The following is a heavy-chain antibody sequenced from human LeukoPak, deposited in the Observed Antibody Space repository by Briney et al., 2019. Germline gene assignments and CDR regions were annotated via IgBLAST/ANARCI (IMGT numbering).Heavy chain of an antibody. CDR2: IYTSGST. D-gene: IGHD5-18*01. CDR1: GGSISSGSYY. J-gene: IGHJ4*02. CDR3: ARGAGYSYGFNDD. Sequence: SETLSLTCTVSGGSISSGSYYWSWIRQPAGKGLEWIGRIYTSGSTNYNPSLKSRVTISVDTSKNQFSLKLSSVTAADTAVYYCARGAGYSYGFNDDFGQGTLVTV. V-gene: IGHV4-61*02.